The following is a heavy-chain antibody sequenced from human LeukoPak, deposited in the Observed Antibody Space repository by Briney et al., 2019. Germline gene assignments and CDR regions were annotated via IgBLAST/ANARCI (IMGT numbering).Heavy chain of an antibody. CDR1: GGSISSSSYY. D-gene: IGHD2-8*02. V-gene: IGHV4-39*07. CDR2: IYYSGST. CDR3: ARADLREWRVTGFDY. J-gene: IGHJ4*02. Sequence: SETLSLTCTVSGGSISSSSYYWGWIRQPPGKGLEWIGSIYYSGSTYYNPSLKSRVTISVDTSKNQFSLKLSSVTAADTAVYYCARADLREWRVTGFDYWGQGTLVTVSS.